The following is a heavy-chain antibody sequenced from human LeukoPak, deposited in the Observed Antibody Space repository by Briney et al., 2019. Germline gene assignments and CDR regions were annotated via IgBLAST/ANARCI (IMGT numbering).Heavy chain of an antibody. V-gene: IGHV3-48*01. Sequence: GGSLRLSCAASGFTFSSYSMNRVRQAPGKGLEWVSYISSSSSTIYYADSVKGRFTISRDNAKNSLYLQMNSLRAEDTAVYYCARGDYYDSSGYYLSWGQGTLVTVSS. CDR2: ISSSSSTI. CDR3: ARGDYYDSSGYYLS. CDR1: GFTFSSYS. J-gene: IGHJ4*02. D-gene: IGHD3-22*01.